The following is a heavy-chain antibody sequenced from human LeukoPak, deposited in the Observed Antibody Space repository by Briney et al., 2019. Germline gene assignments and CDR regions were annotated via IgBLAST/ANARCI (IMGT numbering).Heavy chain of an antibody. CDR1: GLTFSNAW. Sequence: GGSLRLSCAASGLTFSNAWMSWVRQAPGKGLEWIGRIKSKTDGETTDYAAPVKGRFTISRDDSKNTLYLQMNSLKTEDTAVYYCTTDDDYSNLDYWGQGTLVTVSS. D-gene: IGHD4-11*01. J-gene: IGHJ4*02. CDR2: IKSKTDGETT. V-gene: IGHV3-15*01. CDR3: TTDDDYSNLDY.